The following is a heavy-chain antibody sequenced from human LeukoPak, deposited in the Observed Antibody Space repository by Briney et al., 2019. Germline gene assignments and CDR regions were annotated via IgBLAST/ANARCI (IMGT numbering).Heavy chain of an antibody. CDR2: ISAYNGNT. D-gene: IGHD3-22*01. V-gene: IGHV1-18*01. Sequence: ASVKVSCKASGYTFTSYGISWVRQAPGQGLEWMGWISAYNGNTNYAQKLQGRVTMTTDTSTSTAYMELRSLRSDDTAVYYCARGGYYDSSGYPWWFEPWGQGTLVTVSS. CDR3: ARGGYYDSSGYPWWFEP. J-gene: IGHJ5*02. CDR1: GYTFTSYG.